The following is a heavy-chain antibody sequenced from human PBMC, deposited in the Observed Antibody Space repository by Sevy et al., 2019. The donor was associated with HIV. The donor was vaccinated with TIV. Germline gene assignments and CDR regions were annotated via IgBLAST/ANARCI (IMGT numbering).Heavy chain of an antibody. D-gene: IGHD6-13*01. Sequence: GGSLRLSCSASGFTFSSYAMHWVRQAPGKGLEYVSAISSNGGSTYYADSVKGRFTISRDNSKNTLYLQMSSLRAEDTAVYYRVKDRDVAAGYYFDYWGQGTMVTVSS. CDR1: GFTFSSYA. CDR2: ISSNGGST. V-gene: IGHV3-64D*06. J-gene: IGHJ4*01. CDR3: VKDRDVAAGYYFDY.